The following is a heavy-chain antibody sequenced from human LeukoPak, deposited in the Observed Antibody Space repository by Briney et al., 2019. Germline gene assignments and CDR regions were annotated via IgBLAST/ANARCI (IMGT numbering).Heavy chain of an antibody. V-gene: IGHV4-39*01. CDR1: GGSISSSSYY. CDR2: IYYSGST. J-gene: IGHJ4*02. Sequence: KPSETLSLTCTVSGGSISSSSYYWGWIRQPPGKGLEWIGSIYYSGSTYYNPSLKSRVTISVDTSKNQFSLKLSSVTAADTAVYCCARTYDSSGYAPWDSFDYWGQGTLVTVSS. CDR3: ARTYDSSGYAPWDSFDY. D-gene: IGHD3-22*01.